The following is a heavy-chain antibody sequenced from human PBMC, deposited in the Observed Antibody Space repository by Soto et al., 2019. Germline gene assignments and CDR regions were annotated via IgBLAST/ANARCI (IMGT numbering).Heavy chain of an antibody. D-gene: IGHD3-22*01. V-gene: IGHV3-74*01. CDR2: INIDGSST. Sequence: GGYLRLSCAASGFSFSSYWMHWVRQAPGKGLVWVSRINIDGSSTNYADSVKGRFTISRDNAKNTLYLQMISLRAEDTALYYCASSYYYDSSAYYFLGYWGQGTLVTVSS. CDR3: ASSYYYDSSAYYFLGY. J-gene: IGHJ4*02. CDR1: GFSFSSYW.